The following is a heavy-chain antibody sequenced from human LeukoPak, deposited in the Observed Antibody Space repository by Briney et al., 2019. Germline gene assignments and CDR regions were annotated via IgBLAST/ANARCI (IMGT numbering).Heavy chain of an antibody. CDR1: GFSFRNYW. J-gene: IGHJ4*02. V-gene: IGHV3-7*01. CDR3: ARTRSGSYRFDY. CDR2: IKQDGGEK. D-gene: IGHD1-26*01. Sequence: GGSLRLSCEASGFSFRNYWMSWVRQAPGRGLEWVSNIKQDGGEKLYVDSVKGRFTISRDNAKNSVFLQMNSLRAEDTAVYYCARTRSGSYRFDYWGQGTLVTVSS.